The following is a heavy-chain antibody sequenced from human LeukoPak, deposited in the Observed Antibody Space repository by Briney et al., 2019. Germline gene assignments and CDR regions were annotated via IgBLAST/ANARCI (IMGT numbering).Heavy chain of an antibody. J-gene: IGHJ4*02. CDR3: ASGNYYYFDF. CDR1: WGPLHRFL. V-gene: IGHV4-59*01. Sequence: SETLALTFPVSWGPLHRFLWGWIRQAPGKGPEWIGYIYYSGDTTYNPSLKSRVTISADTSKNQFALKLISATAADTAVYYCASGNYYYFDFWGQGALVTVSS. CDR2: IYYSGDT. D-gene: IGHD4-11*01.